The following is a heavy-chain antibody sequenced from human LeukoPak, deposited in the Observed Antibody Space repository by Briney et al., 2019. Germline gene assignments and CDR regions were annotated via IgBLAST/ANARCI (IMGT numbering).Heavy chain of an antibody. J-gene: IGHJ5*02. Sequence: SETLSLTCTVSGGFISGYYWNWIRQSPGKGLEWIGYIFYTGDTDYNPSLRSRVTMSVDRSNNRFSLQLASVSTADSAFYYCARAYRLTSPRGFDPWGPGILVTVSS. D-gene: IGHD3-16*02. CDR3: ARAYRLTSPRGFDP. V-gene: IGHV4-59*01. CDR2: IFYTGDT. CDR1: GGFISGYY.